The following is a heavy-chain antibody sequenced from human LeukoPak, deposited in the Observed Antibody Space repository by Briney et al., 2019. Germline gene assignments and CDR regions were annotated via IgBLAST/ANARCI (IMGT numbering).Heavy chain of an antibody. CDR2: IYSGGST. CDR3: ARGRVVRGVISGMDV. D-gene: IGHD3-10*01. Sequence: GGSLRLSCAASGFTVSSNYMSWVRQAPGEGLEWVSVIYSGGSTYYADSVKGRFTSSRDNSKNTLYLQMNSLRAEDTAVYYCARGRVVRGVISGMDVWGQGTTVTVSS. J-gene: IGHJ6*02. CDR1: GFTVSSNY. V-gene: IGHV3-66*01.